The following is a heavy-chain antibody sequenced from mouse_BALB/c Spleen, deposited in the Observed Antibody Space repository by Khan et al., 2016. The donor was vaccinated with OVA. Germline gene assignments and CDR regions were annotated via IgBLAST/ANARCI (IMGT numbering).Heavy chain of an antibody. CDR3: ARIKKIVATYFDY. CDR2: TNPTNGRT. J-gene: IGHJ2*01. D-gene: IGHD1-1*01. CDR1: GYTFTSYW. Sequence: QVQLQQSGAELVKAGASVKMSCKASGYTFTSYWMHWVKQRLGQGLEWFAETNPTNGRTYYNEKFKSKATLTVDKSSSNAYMLLSGPTFEDSAVYYCARIKKIVATYFDYGGQGTTLTVSS. V-gene: IGHV1S81*02.